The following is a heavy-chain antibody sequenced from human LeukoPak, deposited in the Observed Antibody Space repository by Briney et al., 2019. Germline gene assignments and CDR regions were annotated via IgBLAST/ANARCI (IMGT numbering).Heavy chain of an antibody. Sequence: SETLSLTCTVSGGSIRSYYWSWIRQPAGKGLESIGHISTSGSTNYNPSLKSRVTMSVDTSKNQYSLKMSSVTAAYTAVYYRARVRYSDSSVPTRKRSYYFDYWGQGTLVTVSS. CDR1: GGSIRSYY. CDR2: ISTSGST. J-gene: IGHJ4*02. V-gene: IGHV4-4*07. CDR3: ARVRYSDSSVPTRKRSYYFDY. D-gene: IGHD3-22*01.